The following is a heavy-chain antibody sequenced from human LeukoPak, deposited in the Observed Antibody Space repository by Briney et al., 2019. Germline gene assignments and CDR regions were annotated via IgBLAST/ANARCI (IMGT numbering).Heavy chain of an antibody. Sequence: PSETLSLTCTVSGGSISSGSYYWSWIRQPAGKGLEWIGRIYTSGSTNYNPSLKSRVTISVDTSKNQFSLKLSSVTAADTAVYYCARGVVRSYMDVWGKGTTVTVSS. CDR2: IYTSGST. V-gene: IGHV4-61*02. D-gene: IGHD2-21*01. J-gene: IGHJ6*03. CDR1: GGSISSGSYY. CDR3: ARGVVRSYMDV.